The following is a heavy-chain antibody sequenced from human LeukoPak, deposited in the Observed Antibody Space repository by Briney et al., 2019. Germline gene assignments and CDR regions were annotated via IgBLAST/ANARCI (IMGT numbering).Heavy chain of an antibody. V-gene: IGHV4-39*01. CDR3: ARHRRYCSSTSCHPFDY. D-gene: IGHD2-2*01. J-gene: IGHJ4*02. Sequence: SETLSLTCSVSGGSISNSSYYWGWIRQPPGKGLEWVGSIYYTGLAYYNPSLESRVTMSGDTSKNQFSLKLSSMTAADTAVYYCARHRRYCSSTSCHPFDYWGLGTLVTVSS. CDR1: GGSISNSSYY. CDR2: IYYTGLA.